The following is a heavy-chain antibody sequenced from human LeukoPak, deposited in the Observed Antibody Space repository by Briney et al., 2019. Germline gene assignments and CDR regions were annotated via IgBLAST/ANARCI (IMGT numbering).Heavy chain of an antibody. D-gene: IGHD2-2*01. Sequence: ASVKVSCKASGYTFTSYGISWVRQAPGQGLEWMGWINPNSGGTNYAQKFQGRVTMTRDTSISTAYMELSRLRSDDTAVYYCAKIYCSSTSCYDGRGWFDPWGQGTLVTVSS. J-gene: IGHJ5*02. CDR3: AKIYCSSTSCYDGRGWFDP. V-gene: IGHV1-2*02. CDR2: INPNSGGT. CDR1: GYTFTSYG.